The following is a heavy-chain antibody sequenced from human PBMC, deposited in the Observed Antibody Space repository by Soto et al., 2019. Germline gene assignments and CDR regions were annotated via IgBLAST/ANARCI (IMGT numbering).Heavy chain of an antibody. V-gene: IGHV1-46*01. CDR1: GYTFTSYY. Sequence: ASVKVSCKASGYTFTSYYMHLARQAPGQGLEWMGIINPSGGSTSYAQKFQGRVTMTRDTSTSTVYMELSSLRSEDTAVYYCARVPILTGYFYYYYGMDVWGQGTTVTVSS. CDR2: INPSGGST. CDR3: ARVPILTGYFYYYYGMDV. D-gene: IGHD3-9*01. J-gene: IGHJ6*02.